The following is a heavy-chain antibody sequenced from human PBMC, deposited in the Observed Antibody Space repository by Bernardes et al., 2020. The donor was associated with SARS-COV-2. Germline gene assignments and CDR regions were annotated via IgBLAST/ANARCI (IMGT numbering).Heavy chain of an antibody. V-gene: IGHV3-73*01. J-gene: IGHJ4*02. CDR2: IRSKPKGYAT. D-gene: IGHD4-17*01. CDR1: GFNFSGSA. CDR3: TGDYLY. Sequence: GGSLLPSCAASGFNFSGSAIQWVRQPSGKGLEWIGRIRSKPKGYATTYAASLKGRFVISRDDSRNTAYLQIHSLKIEDTAVYYCTGDYLYWDQGTLVSVSS.